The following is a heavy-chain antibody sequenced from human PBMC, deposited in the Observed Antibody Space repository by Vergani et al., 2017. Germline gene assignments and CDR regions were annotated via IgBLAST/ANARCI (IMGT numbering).Heavy chain of an antibody. CDR3: VRGVFFLGMDV. CDR2: TYFKSRWYN. Sequence: QVQLQQSGPGLVKPSQTLSLTCAISGDSVSSKSAAWNWIRPSPSRGLEWLGRTYFKSRWYNEYAISVKSRITINPATSKNQFSMQLNSVTPEDTAIYYCVRGVFFLGMDVWGQGTAVTVSS. CDR1: GDSVSSKSAA. D-gene: IGHD6-25*01. V-gene: IGHV6-1*01. J-gene: IGHJ6*02.